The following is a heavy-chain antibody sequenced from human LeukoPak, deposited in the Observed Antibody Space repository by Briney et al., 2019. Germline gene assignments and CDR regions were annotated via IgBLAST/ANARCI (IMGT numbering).Heavy chain of an antibody. V-gene: IGHV4-34*01. Sequence: SETLSLTCAVDGGSFSGYYWSWIRQPPGKGLEWIGEINHSGSTNYNPSLKSQVTISVDTSKNQFSLKLTSVTAADTAVYYCARTPGYSRSYRYWGQGILVTVSS. CDR2: INHSGST. CDR3: ARTPGYSRSYRY. CDR1: GGSFSGYY. J-gene: IGHJ4*02. D-gene: IGHD6-6*01.